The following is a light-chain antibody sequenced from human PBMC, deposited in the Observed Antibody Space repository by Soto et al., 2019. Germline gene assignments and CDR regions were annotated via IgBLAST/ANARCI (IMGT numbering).Light chain of an antibody. CDR3: SSYAGSNNFGV. V-gene: IGLV2-8*01. CDR1: SSDVGAYKY. J-gene: IGLJ2*01. CDR2: EVS. Sequence: QSALTQPPSASGSPGQSVTISCTGTSSDVGAYKYVSWYQQRPGKAPKLMIYEVSKRPSGVPDRFSGSKSGNTASLTVSGLQAEDEADYYCSSYAGSNNFGVFGGGTQLTVL.